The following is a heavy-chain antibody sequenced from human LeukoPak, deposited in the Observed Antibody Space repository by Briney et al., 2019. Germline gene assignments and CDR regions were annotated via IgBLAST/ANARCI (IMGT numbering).Heavy chain of an antibody. V-gene: IGHV4-59*01. D-gene: IGHD5-18*01. CDR2: IYYSGST. CDR1: GGSFSGYY. J-gene: IGHJ4*02. CDR3: ARGSRGYTYG. Sequence: SETLSLTCAVYGGSFSGYYWSWIRQPPGKGLEWIGYIYYSGSTNYNPSLKSRVTISVDTSKNQFSLKLSSVTAADTAVYYCARGSRGYTYGWGQGTLVTVSS.